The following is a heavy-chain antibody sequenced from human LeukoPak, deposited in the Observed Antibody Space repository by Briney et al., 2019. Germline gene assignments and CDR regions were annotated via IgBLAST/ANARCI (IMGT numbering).Heavy chain of an antibody. J-gene: IGHJ4*02. CDR2: INPNSGGT. CDR1: GYTFTGYY. D-gene: IGHD5-12*01. CDR3: ARDMWQWLPFDY. V-gene: IGHV1-2*06. Sequence: ASVKVSCKASGYTFTGYYMHWVRQAPGQGLEWMGRINPNSGGTNYAQKFQGRGTMTRDTSISTAYMELSRLRSDDTAVYYCARDMWQWLPFDYWGQGTLVTVSS.